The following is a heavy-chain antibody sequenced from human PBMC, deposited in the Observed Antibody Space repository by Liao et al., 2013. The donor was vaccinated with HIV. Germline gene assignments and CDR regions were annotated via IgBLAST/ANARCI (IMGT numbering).Heavy chain of an antibody. CDR2: INHSGST. D-gene: IGHD3-3*01. V-gene: IGHV4-34*01. Sequence: QVQLQQWGAGLLKPSETLSLTCAVYGGSFSGYYWSWIRQPPGKGLEWIGEINHSGSTNYNPSLKSRLTISVDSSKNQFSLKLGSVTAADTAVYYCARVNTIFGVVKRIFDYWGQGTLVTVSS. CDR1: GGSFSGYY. J-gene: IGHJ4*02. CDR3: ARVNTIFGVVKRIFDY.